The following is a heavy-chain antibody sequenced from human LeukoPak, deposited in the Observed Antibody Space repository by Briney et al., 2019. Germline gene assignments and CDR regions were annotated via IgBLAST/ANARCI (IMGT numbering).Heavy chain of an antibody. CDR1: GYSFTSYW. Sequence: GESLKISCKGSGYSFTSYWISWVRQMPGKGLEWMGRIDPSDSYTNYSPSFQGHVTISADKSISTAYLQWSSLKASDTAMYYCARVDTAMVSGYYYGMDVWAKGPRSPSP. CDR2: IDPSDSYT. J-gene: IGHJ6*02. CDR3: ARVDTAMVSGYYYGMDV. V-gene: IGHV5-10-1*01. D-gene: IGHD5-18*01.